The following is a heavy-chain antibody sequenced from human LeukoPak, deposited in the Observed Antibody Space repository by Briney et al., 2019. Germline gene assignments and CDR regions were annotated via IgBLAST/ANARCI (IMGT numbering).Heavy chain of an antibody. CDR3: ARGGVRGYDYGLGLY. D-gene: IGHD5-12*01. V-gene: IGHV1-18*01. CDR2: ISAYNGNT. Sequence: ASVKVSCKASGYTFTSYGISWVRQAPGQGLEWMGWISAYNGNTNYAQKLQGRVTMTTDTSTSAAYMELRSLRSDDTAVYYCARGGVRGYDYGLGLYWGQGTLVTVSS. J-gene: IGHJ4*02. CDR1: GYTFTSYG.